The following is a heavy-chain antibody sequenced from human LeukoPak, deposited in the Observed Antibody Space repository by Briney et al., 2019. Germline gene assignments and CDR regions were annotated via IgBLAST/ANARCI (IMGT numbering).Heavy chain of an antibody. CDR1: GGTFSSYA. CDR3: ARDDTPWGWNFDY. D-gene: IGHD3-16*01. V-gene: IGHV1-69*13. CDR2: IIPIFGTA. Sequence: PVASVKVSCKASGGTFSSYAISWVRQVPGQGLEWMGGIIPIFGTANYAQKFQGRVTITADESTSTAYMELSSLRSEDTAVYYCARDDTPWGWNFDYWGQGTLVTVSS. J-gene: IGHJ4*02.